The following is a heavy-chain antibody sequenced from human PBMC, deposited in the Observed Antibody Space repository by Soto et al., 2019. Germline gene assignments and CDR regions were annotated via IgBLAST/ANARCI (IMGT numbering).Heavy chain of an antibody. J-gene: IGHJ6*02. Sequence: QVQLVQSGAEVKKPGASVKVSCKASGYTLTSYYLHWVRQAPGQGPEWMGIINPSGGITNDAQKFQDRVTMTSDTSTSTVYMELSSLRSEDTAVYYCARGISTTRYYYYSGMDVWGQGTTVTVSS. CDR2: INPSGGIT. V-gene: IGHV1-46*01. CDR1: GYTLTSYY. CDR3: ARGISTTRYYYYSGMDV. D-gene: IGHD2-2*01.